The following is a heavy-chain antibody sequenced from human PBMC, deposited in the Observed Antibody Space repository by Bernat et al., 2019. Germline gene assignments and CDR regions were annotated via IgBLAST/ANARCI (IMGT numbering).Heavy chain of an antibody. J-gene: IGHJ6*02. CDR2: IKQDGSEK. CDR3: ARAGGYGGNSDYYYGMDV. Sequence: EVQLVESGGGLVQPGGSLRLSCAASGFTFSSYWMSWVRQAPGKGLEWVANIKQDGSEKYYVESVKGRFTISRDNAKNSLYLQMNSLRAEDTAVYYCARAGGYGGNSDYYYGMDVWGQGTTVTVSS. V-gene: IGHV3-7*01. D-gene: IGHD4-23*01. CDR1: GFTFSSYW.